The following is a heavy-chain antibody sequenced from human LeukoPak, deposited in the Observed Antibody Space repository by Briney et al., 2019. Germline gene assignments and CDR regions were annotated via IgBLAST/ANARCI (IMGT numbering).Heavy chain of an antibody. J-gene: IGHJ4*02. Sequence: GGSLRLSCAASGFTFTTYWMSWVRQAPGKGLEWVANIKQDGTEKYYVDSVKGRFTISRGNAKNSLYLQMSSLRVEDTAVYYCAKVAKYYYGSETYYFFEHWGQGTPVTASS. V-gene: IGHV3-7*01. D-gene: IGHD3-10*01. CDR3: AKVAKYYYGSETYYFFEH. CDR2: IKQDGTEK. CDR1: GFTFTTYW.